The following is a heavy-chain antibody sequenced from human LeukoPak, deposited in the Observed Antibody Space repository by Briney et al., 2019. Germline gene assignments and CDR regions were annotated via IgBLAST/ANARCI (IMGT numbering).Heavy chain of an antibody. J-gene: IGHJ4*02. CDR3: ACGYSYGYSGGFDY. Sequence: GGSLRLSCAASGFTFSTYDMHWVRQATGKGLEWVSLIGSAGDTYYLGSVKGRFTISRENAKKSLFLQMNGLRSEDTAVYYCACGYSYGYSGGFDYWGQGTLVTVSS. D-gene: IGHD5-18*01. CDR1: GFTFSTYD. CDR2: IGSAGDT. V-gene: IGHV3-13*04.